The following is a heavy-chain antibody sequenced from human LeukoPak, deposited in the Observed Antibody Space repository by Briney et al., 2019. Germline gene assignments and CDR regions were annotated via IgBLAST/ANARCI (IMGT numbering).Heavy chain of an antibody. J-gene: IGHJ3*02. CDR1: GGSISSSTYY. CDR2: IYYSGST. V-gene: IGHV4-39*01. D-gene: IGHD3-22*01. Sequence: PSETLSLTCTVSGGSISSSTYYWGWIRQPPGKGLEWIGSIYYSGSTYYNPSLKSRVTISVDTSKNQFSLKLSSVTAADTAVYFCARPTFSGYYSGPFDIWARGQSSPSLQ. CDR3: ARPTFSGYYSGPFDI.